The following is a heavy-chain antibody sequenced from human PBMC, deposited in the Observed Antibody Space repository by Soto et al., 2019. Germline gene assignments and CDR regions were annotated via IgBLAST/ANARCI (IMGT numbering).Heavy chain of an antibody. CDR3: ARDLEYSSSWYYYYGLDV. D-gene: IGHD6-6*01. J-gene: IGHJ6*02. Sequence: PGGSLRLSCAASGFTFSSYAMHWVRQAPGKGLEWVAVISYDGSNKYYADSVKGRFTISRDNSKNTLYLQMNSLRAEDTAVYYCARDLEYSSSWYYYYGLDVWGHGTTVTVSS. CDR1: GFTFSSYA. CDR2: ISYDGSNK. V-gene: IGHV3-30-3*01.